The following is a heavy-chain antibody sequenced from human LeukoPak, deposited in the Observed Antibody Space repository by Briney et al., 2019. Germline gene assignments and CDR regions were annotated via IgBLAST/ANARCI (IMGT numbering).Heavy chain of an antibody. CDR2: ISGRGDST. CDR1: GFTFRNYG. Sequence: GGSLRLSCAASGFTFRNYGMNWVRQAPGKGLEWVSVISGRGDSTYYADSVKGRFTISRDNSKNTLYLQMNTLRAEDTAVYYCAKDLPVAGGLDYSYYYMDVWGKGTTVTISS. V-gene: IGHV3-23*01. J-gene: IGHJ6*03. D-gene: IGHD6-19*01. CDR3: AKDLPVAGGLDYSYYYMDV.